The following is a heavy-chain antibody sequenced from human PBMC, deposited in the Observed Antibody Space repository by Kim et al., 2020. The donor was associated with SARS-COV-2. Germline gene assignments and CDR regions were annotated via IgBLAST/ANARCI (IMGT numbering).Heavy chain of an antibody. Sequence: SVKVSCKASGGTFSRYAMSWVRQAPGQGLEWMGGIIPISGATYYAQKFQGRVTITADESTTTAYMELSSLRSEDTAVYYCATPIMYFDFWSGYPPFDYWGQGTVVTVSS. CDR3: ATPIMYFDFWSGYPPFDY. V-gene: IGHV1-69*13. D-gene: IGHD3-3*01. CDR2: IIPISGAT. CDR1: GGTFSRYA. J-gene: IGHJ4*02.